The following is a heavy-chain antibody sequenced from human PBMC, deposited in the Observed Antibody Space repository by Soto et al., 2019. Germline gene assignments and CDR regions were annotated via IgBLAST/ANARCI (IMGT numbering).Heavy chain of an antibody. V-gene: IGHV3-21*06. D-gene: IGHD1-26*01. CDR3: TRDQGGSYDSWFDP. J-gene: IGHJ5*02. CDR2: ISSGSDYI. Sequence: PGGSLRLSCNFSFSMYSMDWVRQAPGKGLEWVASISSGSDYIKYADSVKGRFTISRDNTKNSVSLQMSSLRVEDTAMYYCTRDQGGSYDSWFDPWGQGTLVTVSS. CDR1: FSMYS.